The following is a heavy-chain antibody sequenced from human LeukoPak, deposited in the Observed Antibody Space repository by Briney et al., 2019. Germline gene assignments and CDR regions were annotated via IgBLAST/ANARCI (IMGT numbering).Heavy chain of an antibody. CDR1: GGSISSGGYY. CDR3: AGQNYYYYGMDV. CDR2: IYYSGST. J-gene: IGHJ6*02. Sequence: SETLSLTCTVSGGSISSGGYYWSWIRQHPGKGLEWIGYIYYSGSTYYNPSLKSRVTISVDTSKNQFSPKLSSVTAADTAVYYCAGQNYYYYGMDVWGQGTTVTVSS. V-gene: IGHV4-31*03.